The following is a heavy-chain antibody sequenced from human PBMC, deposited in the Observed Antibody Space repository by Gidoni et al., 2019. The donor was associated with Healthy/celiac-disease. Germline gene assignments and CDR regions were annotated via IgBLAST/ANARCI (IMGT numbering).Heavy chain of an antibody. V-gene: IGHV1-8*01. J-gene: IGHJ6*02. CDR2: MNPNSGNT. CDR3: ASVEGVYDFWSGYYPYGMDV. CDR1: GYTFTSYD. D-gene: IGHD3-3*01. Sequence: QVQLVQSGAEVKKPGASEKVSCKASGYTFTSYDINWVRQATGQGLEWMGWMNPNSGNTGYAQKFQGRVTMTRNTSISTAYMELSSLRSEDTAVYYCASVEGVYDFWSGYYPYGMDVWGQGTTVTVSS.